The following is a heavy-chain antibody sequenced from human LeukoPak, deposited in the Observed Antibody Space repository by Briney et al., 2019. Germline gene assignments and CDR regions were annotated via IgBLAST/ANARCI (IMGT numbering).Heavy chain of an antibody. Sequence: GGSLRLSCAASGFTFSSYGMHWVRQAPGKGLEWVAFIRYDGSNKYYADSVKGRFTISRDNSKNTLYLQMNSLRAEDTAVYYCAKDAGGSSWYLVHYYFDYWGQGTLVTVSS. CDR3: AKDAGGSSWYLVHYYFDY. CDR1: GFTFSSYG. D-gene: IGHD6-13*01. V-gene: IGHV3-30*02. CDR2: IRYDGSNK. J-gene: IGHJ4*02.